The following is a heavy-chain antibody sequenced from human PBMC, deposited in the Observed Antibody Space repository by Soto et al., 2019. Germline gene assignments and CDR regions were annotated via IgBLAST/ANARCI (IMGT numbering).Heavy chain of an antibody. CDR2: IYSGGST. J-gene: IGHJ5*02. D-gene: IGHD3-16*01. CDR3: ARMATFGSLNWFDP. Sequence: GGSLRLSCAASGFTVSSNYMSWVRQAPGKGLEWVSVIYSGGSTYYADSVKGRFTISRDNSKNTLYLQMNSLRAEDTAVYYCARMATFGSLNWFDPWGQGTLVTVSS. CDR1: GFTVSSNY. V-gene: IGHV3-53*01.